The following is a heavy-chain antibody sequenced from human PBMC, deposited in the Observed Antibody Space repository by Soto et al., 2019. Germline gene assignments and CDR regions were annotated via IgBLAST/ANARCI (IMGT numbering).Heavy chain of an antibody. D-gene: IGHD6-25*01. V-gene: IGHV4-59*01. CDR1: GGSISSYY. Sequence: SETLSLTCTVSGGSISSYYWSWIRQPPGKGLEWIGYIYNSGSTNYNPSLKSRVTISEDTSKNQFSLKLNSVTAADTAVYYCAKDDTYSDSFSGFDYWGQGTQVTVSS. J-gene: IGHJ4*02. CDR2: IYNSGST. CDR3: AKDDTYSDSFSGFDY.